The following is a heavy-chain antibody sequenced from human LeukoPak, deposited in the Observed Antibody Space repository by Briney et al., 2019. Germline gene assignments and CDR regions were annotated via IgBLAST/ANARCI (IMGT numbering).Heavy chain of an antibody. CDR2: MFYSGTT. V-gene: IGHV4-39*07. J-gene: IGHJ4*02. CDR1: GGSISSSSYY. CDR3: ARAGGGSFDS. Sequence: SETLSLTCTVSGGSISSSSYYWGWIRQPPGKGLEWIGSMFYSGTTYYNPSLRSRVTISVDTSKNQFSLKLSSVTAADTAVYYCARAGGGSFDSWGQGTLVTVSS. D-gene: IGHD3-16*01.